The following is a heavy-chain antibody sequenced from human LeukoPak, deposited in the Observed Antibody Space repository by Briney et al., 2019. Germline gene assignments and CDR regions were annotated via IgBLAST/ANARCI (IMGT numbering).Heavy chain of an antibody. D-gene: IGHD3-22*01. CDR3: ARETYYYDSSGHDAFDI. CDR1: GFTFSDYY. CDR2: ISSSGSTI. J-gene: IGHJ3*02. V-gene: IGHV3-11*04. Sequence: GGSLRLSCAASGFTFSDYYMSWIRQAPGKGLEWVSYISSSGSTIYYADSVKGRFTISRDNAKNSLFLQMNSLRAEDTAVYSCARETYYYDSSGHDAFDIWGQGTMVTVSS.